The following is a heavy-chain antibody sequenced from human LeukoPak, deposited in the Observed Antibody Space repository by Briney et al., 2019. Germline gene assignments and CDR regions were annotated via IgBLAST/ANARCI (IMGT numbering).Heavy chain of an antibody. CDR1: GFTFSTYA. V-gene: IGHV3-23*01. J-gene: IGHJ4*02. Sequence: SGGSLRLSCAASGFTFSTYAVNWVRQAPGKGLEWVSTISGSGDSTYYADSVKGRFTISRDNSKDTLYLQMNSLRAEDTAVYYCAKRFSYLDYWGQGTLVTVSS. CDR3: AKRFSYLDY. CDR2: ISGSGDST. D-gene: IGHD2/OR15-2a*01.